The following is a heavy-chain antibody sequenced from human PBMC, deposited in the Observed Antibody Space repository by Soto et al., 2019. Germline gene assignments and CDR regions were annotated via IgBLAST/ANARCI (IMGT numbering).Heavy chain of an antibody. Sequence: SSETLSLTCTVSGGSISSGGYYWSWIRQHPGKGLEWIGYIYYSGSTYYNPSLKSRVTISVDTSKNQFSLKLSSVTAADTAVYYCARGNHGYCSGGSCPAGNMDVWGQGTTVTVSS. J-gene: IGHJ6*02. CDR3: ARGNHGYCSGGSCPAGNMDV. CDR1: GGSISSGGYY. CDR2: IYYSGST. V-gene: IGHV4-31*03. D-gene: IGHD2-15*01.